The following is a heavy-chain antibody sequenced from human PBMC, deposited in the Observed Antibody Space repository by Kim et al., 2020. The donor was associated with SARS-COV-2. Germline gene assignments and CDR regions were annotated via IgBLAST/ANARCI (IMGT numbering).Heavy chain of an antibody. CDR3: ARSVRSSFDP. Sequence: YKDYSVSVKSRITINPDTSTNQFSLQLNSVTPEDTAVYYCARSVRSSFDPWGQGTLVTVSS. J-gene: IGHJ5*02. D-gene: IGHD6-13*01. V-gene: IGHV6-1*01. CDR2: YK.